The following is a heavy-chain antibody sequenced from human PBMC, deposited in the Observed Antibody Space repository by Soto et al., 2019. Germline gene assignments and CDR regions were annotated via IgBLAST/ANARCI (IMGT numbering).Heavy chain of an antibody. CDR2: ISGSGDST. CDR1: GFTFSDYA. D-gene: IGHD4-17*01. V-gene: IGHV3-23*01. CDR3: AQADYGDYGFDY. J-gene: IGHJ4*02. Sequence: EVQLLESGGGLVQPGGSLRLLCAASGFTFSDYAMSWVRHAPGKGLEWVSGISGSGDSTYYADSVKGRFTISRDNSKNTLYLQMNSQRAEDTAVYYCAQADYGDYGFDYWGQGTLVTVSS.